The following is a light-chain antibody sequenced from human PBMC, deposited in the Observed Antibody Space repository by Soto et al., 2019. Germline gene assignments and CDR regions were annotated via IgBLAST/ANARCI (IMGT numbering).Light chain of an antibody. V-gene: IGKV3-15*01. CDR1: QSISNN. CDR3: QQYNNWPPLT. CDR2: GAS. J-gene: IGKJ1*01. Sequence: EIVMTQSPATLSVSPGERATLSCRASQSISNNLAWYQQKPGQAPSLLIYGASTMATGIPARFSGSGSGTAFTLTISSLQSEDFAVYYCQQYNNWPPLTFGQGTKVEIK.